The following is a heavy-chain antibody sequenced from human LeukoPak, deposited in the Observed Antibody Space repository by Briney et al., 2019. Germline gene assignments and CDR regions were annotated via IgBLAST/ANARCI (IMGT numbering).Heavy chain of an antibody. CDR1: GFTFSSYW. CDR3: AREAIGYSYGYGGGFDY. Sequence: PGGSLRLSCAASGFTFSSYWMHWVRQAPGKGLVWVSRINSDGSSTSYADSVKGRFTISRDNAKNTLYLQMNSLRAEDTAVYYCAREAIGYSYGYGGGFDYWGQGTLVTVSS. J-gene: IGHJ4*02. CDR2: INSDGSST. D-gene: IGHD5-18*01. V-gene: IGHV3-74*01.